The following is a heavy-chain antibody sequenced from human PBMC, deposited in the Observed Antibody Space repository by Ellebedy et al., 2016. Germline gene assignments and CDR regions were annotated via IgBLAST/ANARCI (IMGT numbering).Heavy chain of an antibody. V-gene: IGHV3-64D*06. CDR1: GFTFSRYA. D-gene: IGHD3-16*02. CDR2: ISRNGGTT. CDR3: VKDPAEDYIWGIFRSDPYFDY. J-gene: IGHJ4*02. Sequence: GESLKISXSASGFTFSRYAMHWVRQAPGKGLQYVSGISRNGGTTNHGDSVRGRFTISRDDFKNTLYLQLNSLRPEDTAVYYCVKDPAEDYIWGIFRSDPYFDYWGRGSLVTVSS.